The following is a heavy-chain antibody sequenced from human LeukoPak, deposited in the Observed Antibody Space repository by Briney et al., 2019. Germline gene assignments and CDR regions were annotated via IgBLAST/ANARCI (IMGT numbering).Heavy chain of an antibody. D-gene: IGHD6-6*01. J-gene: IGHJ5*02. V-gene: IGHV1-69*13. CDR1: GGTFSSYA. CDR2: IIPIFGTA. Sequence: GASVKVSCKASGGTFSSYAISWVRQAPGQGLEWMGGIIPIFGTANYAQKFQGRVTITADESTSTAYMELSSLRSEDTAVYYCASLSEYSSSSDTYWFDPWGQGTLVTVSS. CDR3: ASLSEYSSSSDTYWFDP.